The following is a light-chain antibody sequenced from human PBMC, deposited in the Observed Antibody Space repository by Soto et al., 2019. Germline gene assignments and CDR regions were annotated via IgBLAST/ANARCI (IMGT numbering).Light chain of an antibody. CDR2: EVT. CDR3: SSYSSRSTVV. J-gene: IGLJ2*01. V-gene: IGLV2-14*01. CDR1: SSDVGYYKF. Sequence: QSVLTQPASVSGSPGQSITISCTGTSSDVGYYKFVSWYQHHPGKAPQLMIYEVTDRPSGVSNRFSGSKSGNTASLTISGLQAEDEADYYCSSYSSRSTVVFGGGTKLTVL.